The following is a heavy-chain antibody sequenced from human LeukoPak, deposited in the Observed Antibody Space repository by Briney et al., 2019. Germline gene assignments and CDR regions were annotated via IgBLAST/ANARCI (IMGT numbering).Heavy chain of an antibody. CDR3: ATYSSSNYYYYAMDV. J-gene: IGHJ6*02. CDR1: GGTFSSYA. D-gene: IGHD6-6*01. V-gene: IGHV1-69*13. CDR2: IIPIFGTT. Sequence: GASVKVSCKASGGTFSSYAISWVRQAPGQGLEWMGWIIPIFGTTNYAQKFQGRVTITANESTSTTYMELSSLRSDDTAVYYCATYSSSNYYYYAMDVWGQGTTVTVSS.